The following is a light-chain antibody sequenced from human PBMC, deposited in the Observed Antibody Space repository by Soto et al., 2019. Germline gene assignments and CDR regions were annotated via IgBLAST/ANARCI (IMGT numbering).Light chain of an antibody. CDR2: EVS. V-gene: IGLV2-8*01. J-gene: IGLJ1*01. CDR3: SSYAGSNNFGV. Sequence: LTQPPSASGSPGQSVTISCTGTSSDVGGYNYVSWYQQHPGKAPKLMIYEVSKRPSGVPDRFSGSKSGNTASLTVSGLQAEDEADYYCSSYAGSNNFGVFGTGTKAPS. CDR1: SSDVGGYNY.